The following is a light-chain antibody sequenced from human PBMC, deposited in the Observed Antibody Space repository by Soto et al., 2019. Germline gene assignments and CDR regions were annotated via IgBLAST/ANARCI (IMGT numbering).Light chain of an antibody. CDR3: QQANSFPYT. V-gene: IGKV1D-12*01. CDR1: QVISSW. J-gene: IGKJ2*01. Sequence: DIQMTQSPSSVSASVGGRVTITCRASQVISSWLAWYQQKPRKAPKLLIYAASSLQSGVPPRFSGSGSGTDFTLTISSLQPEDFATYYCQQANSFPYTFGQGTKLEIK. CDR2: AAS.